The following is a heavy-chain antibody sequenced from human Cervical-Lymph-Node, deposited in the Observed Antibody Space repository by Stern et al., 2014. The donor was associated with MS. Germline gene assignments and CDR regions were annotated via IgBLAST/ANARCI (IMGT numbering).Heavy chain of an antibody. CDR2: ISDTGSN. D-gene: IGHD3-10*01. J-gene: IGHJ3*02. CDR1: GGSINSHY. V-gene: IGHV4-59*08. Sequence: VQLVESGPGLVKPSETLSLGCTVSGGSINSHYWSWIRQPPGKGLAWIGYISDTGSNNYTPPQKRRVIISGDRSKNQVSLRLSSVTAADTAVYYCARHEVLLWFGVDDAFDIWGQGTMVTVSS. CDR3: ARHEVLLWFGVDDAFDI.